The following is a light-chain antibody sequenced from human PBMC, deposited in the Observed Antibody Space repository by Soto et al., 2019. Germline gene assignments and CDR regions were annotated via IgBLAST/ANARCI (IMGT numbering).Light chain of an antibody. Sequence: EIVLTQSPATLSLSPGERATLSCRASRSVGNNLAWYQKKPGQAPGLLIYAASTRATGIPARFSGSGSGTDFTLTISGLQSEDFATYYCQQYNNWPVTFGGGTKVDIK. CDR3: QQYNNWPVT. CDR2: AAS. J-gene: IGKJ4*01. CDR1: RSVGNN. V-gene: IGKV3D-15*01.